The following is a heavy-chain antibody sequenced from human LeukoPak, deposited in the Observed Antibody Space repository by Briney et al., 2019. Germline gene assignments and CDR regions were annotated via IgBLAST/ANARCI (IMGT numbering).Heavy chain of an antibody. Sequence: APVKVSCKASGGTFSSYAISWVRQAPGQGLEWMGGIIPIFGTANYAQKFQGRVTITADESTSTAYMELSSLRSEDTAVYYCARERGYSSSSSPYYWGQGTLVTVSS. CDR2: IIPIFGTA. D-gene: IGHD6-6*01. CDR1: GGTFSSYA. CDR3: ARERGYSSSSSPYY. V-gene: IGHV1-69*13. J-gene: IGHJ4*02.